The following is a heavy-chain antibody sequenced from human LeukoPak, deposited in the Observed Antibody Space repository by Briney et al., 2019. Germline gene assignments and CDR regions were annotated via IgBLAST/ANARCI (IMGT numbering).Heavy chain of an antibody. CDR2: IYSDGST. CDR3: ARDGYSSSFYFDY. Sequence: PGGSLRLSCAASGFTVSSNYMSWVRQAPGKGLEWVSIIYSDGSTYYADSVKGRFTISRDNAKNTLYLQMNSLRAEDTAVYYCARDGYSSSFYFDYWGQGTLVTVSS. J-gene: IGHJ4*02. CDR1: GFTVSSNY. D-gene: IGHD6-6*01. V-gene: IGHV3-66*01.